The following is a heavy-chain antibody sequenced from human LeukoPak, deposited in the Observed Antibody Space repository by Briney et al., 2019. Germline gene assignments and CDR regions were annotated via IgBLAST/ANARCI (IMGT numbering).Heavy chain of an antibody. D-gene: IGHD2-2*01. CDR2: IVVSGGST. Sequence: GGSLRLSCAASGFTFSSYAMSWVRRPPGKGLKGSSAIVVSGGSTYYADSVKGRFTISRDNSKNTLYLQMNSLRAEDTAVYYCAKDAWTYCSSTSCSLDYWGQGTLVTVSS. J-gene: IGHJ4*02. CDR3: AKDAWTYCSSTSCSLDY. V-gene: IGHV3-23*01. CDR1: GFTFSSYA.